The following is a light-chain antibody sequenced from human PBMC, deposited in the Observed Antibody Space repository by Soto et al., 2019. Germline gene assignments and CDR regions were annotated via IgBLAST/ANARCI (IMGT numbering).Light chain of an antibody. V-gene: IGLV2-8*01. CDR1: SSDVGAYNY. CDR2: EVT. J-gene: IGLJ1*01. Sequence: QSVLTQPASVSGSPGQSITISCTGTSSDVGAYNYVSWYQQHPGKAPKLIIYEVTKRPSGVPDRFSGSKSGNTASLTVSGLQADDEADYYCSSYAGSTNLFGTGTKVTVL. CDR3: SSYAGSTNL.